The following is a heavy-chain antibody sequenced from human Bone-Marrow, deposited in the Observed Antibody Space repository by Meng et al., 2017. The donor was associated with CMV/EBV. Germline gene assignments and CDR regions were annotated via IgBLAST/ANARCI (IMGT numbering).Heavy chain of an antibody. V-gene: IGHV3-48*03. Sequence: GESLKISCAASGFTFSSYEMNWVRQAPGKGLEWVSYISSSGSTIYYADSVKGRFTISRDNAKNTLYLQMNSLRDEDTAVYYYARQWEFVSPLDHWGQGTLVTVSS. CDR2: ISSSGSTI. D-gene: IGHD1-26*01. CDR3: ARQWEFVSPLDH. CDR1: GFTFSSYE. J-gene: IGHJ4*02.